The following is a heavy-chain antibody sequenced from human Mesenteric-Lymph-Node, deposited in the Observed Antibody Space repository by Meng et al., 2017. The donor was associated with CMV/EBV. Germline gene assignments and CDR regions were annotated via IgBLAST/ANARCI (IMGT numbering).Heavy chain of an antibody. CDR2: INHDGSNT. D-gene: IGHD2-2*01. Sequence: GGSLRLSCAASGFAFSGYWMHWARQVPGKGLVWVSRINHDGSNTIYADSVKGRFTISRDNAKYTLYLQMNTLRVEDTAVYYCARSANYQLLRFDSWGQGTLVTVSS. CDR1: GFAFSGYW. V-gene: IGHV3-74*01. J-gene: IGHJ4*02. CDR3: ARSANYQLLRFDS.